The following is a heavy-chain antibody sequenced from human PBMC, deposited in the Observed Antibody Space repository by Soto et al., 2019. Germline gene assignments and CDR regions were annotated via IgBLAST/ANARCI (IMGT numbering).Heavy chain of an antibody. Sequence: SETLSLTCTVSSGSISVTNVFWGWVRQPPGKGLEWIGNIDYSGTAYFSPSLATRVTFHVDTSKNQFSLTLYSVTAADTAVYYCARMTGRHLDYWGQGTPVTVSS. CDR2: IDYSGTA. CDR3: ARMTGRHLDY. J-gene: IGHJ4*02. CDR1: SGSISVTNVF. V-gene: IGHV4-39*01.